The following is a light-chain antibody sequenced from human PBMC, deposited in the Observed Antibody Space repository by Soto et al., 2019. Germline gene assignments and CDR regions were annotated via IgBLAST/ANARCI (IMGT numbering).Light chain of an antibody. CDR2: GAS. V-gene: IGKV3-20*01. Sequence: IVLTQSPGTLTLSPGERATLSCRASQSVSSNYLAWYQQKPGQAPSILIYGASSRSTGIPDRFSGSGSGADFTLTISRLEPEDFAVYFCQQYGRSPPMTFGQGTQVDVK. J-gene: IGKJ1*01. CDR3: QQYGRSPPMT. CDR1: QSVSSNY.